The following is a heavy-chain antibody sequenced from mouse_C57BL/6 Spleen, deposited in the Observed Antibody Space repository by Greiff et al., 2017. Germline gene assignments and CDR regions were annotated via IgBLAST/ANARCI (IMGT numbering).Heavy chain of an antibody. CDR1: GFTFSSYA. V-gene: IGHV5-4*01. CDR3: ARDDRYYGKSMDY. D-gene: IGHD1-1*01. Sequence: EVQVVESGGGLVKPGGSLKLSCAASGFTFSSYAMSWVRQTPEKRLEWVATISDGGSYTYYPDNVKGRFIITRDNAKNNLYLQMSHLKSEDTAMYYCARDDRYYGKSMDYWGQGTSVTVSS. CDR2: ISDGGSYT. J-gene: IGHJ4*01.